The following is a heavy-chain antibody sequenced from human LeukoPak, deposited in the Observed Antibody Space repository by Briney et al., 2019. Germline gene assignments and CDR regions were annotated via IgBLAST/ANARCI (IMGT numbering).Heavy chain of an antibody. V-gene: IGHV3-30-3*01. J-gene: IGHJ4*02. Sequence: PGGSLRLSCAASGFTFSSYAMPWVRQAPGKGLEWVAVISYDGSNKYYADSVKGRFTISRDNSKNTLYLQMNSLRAEDTAVYYCARDRPAAAGTEGVDYWGQGTLVTVSS. CDR3: ARDRPAAAGTEGVDY. D-gene: IGHD6-13*01. CDR2: ISYDGSNK. CDR1: GFTFSSYA.